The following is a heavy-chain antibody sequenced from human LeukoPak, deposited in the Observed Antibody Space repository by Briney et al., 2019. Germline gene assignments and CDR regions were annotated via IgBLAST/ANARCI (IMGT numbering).Heavy chain of an antibody. Sequence: GGSLRLSCTASGFAVSSNYMTWVRQAPGKGLEWVSVIHSDGSTYYADSVKSRFTISRDYSKNTLYLQMNSLRAEDTAVYYCAREPSPTPYYYYGLDIWGQGTTVTVSS. CDR3: AREPSPTPYYYYGLDI. CDR1: GFAVSSNY. V-gene: IGHV3-66*01. CDR2: IHSDGST. J-gene: IGHJ6*02.